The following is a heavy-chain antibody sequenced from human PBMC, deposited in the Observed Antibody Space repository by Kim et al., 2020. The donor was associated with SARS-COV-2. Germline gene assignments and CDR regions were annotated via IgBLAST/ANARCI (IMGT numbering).Heavy chain of an antibody. Sequence: GGSLRLSCEVSEVTFSTYGMHWVRQAPGKGLEWVAVISSDGSNKYYADSAKGRFTISRDNSKNTQYLQMNSLRPEDTAVYYCAISCNWYRGVVDVWGQGT. CDR3: AISCNWYRGVVDV. J-gene: IGHJ6*02. CDR2: ISSDGSNK. CDR1: EVTFSTYG. D-gene: IGHD6-13*01. V-gene: IGHV3-30*03.